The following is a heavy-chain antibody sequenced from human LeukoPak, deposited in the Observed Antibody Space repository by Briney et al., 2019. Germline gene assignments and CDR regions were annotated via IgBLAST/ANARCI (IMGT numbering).Heavy chain of an antibody. CDR3: ARQITDYYGSGSYSD. CDR2: IYYSGST. J-gene: IGHJ4*02. V-gene: IGHV4-39*01. D-gene: IGHD3-10*01. Sequence: SETLSLTCTVSGGSISSSSYYWGWIRQPPGKGLEWIGRIYYSGSTYYNPSLKSRVTISVDTSKNQFSLKLSSVTAADTAVYYCARQITDYYGSGSYSDWGQGTLVTVSS. CDR1: GGSISSSSYY.